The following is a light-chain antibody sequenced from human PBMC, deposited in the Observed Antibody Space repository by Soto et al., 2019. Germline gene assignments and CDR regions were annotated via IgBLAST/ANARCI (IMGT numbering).Light chain of an antibody. CDR1: NSNIGAGYD. J-gene: IGLJ3*02. Sequence: QSVLTQPPSVSGDPGQRVTISCTGNNSNIGAGYDVHWYQQFPGRAPKLLIYRNTYRPSGVPDRFSGSKSVTSASLVITGLQPADEGDYYCQSHDVSLSSRVLGGGTKLTVL. V-gene: IGLV1-40*01. CDR2: RNT. CDR3: QSHDVSLSSRV.